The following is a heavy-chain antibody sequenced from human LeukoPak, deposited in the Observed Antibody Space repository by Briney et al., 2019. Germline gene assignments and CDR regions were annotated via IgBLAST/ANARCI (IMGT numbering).Heavy chain of an antibody. CDR2: IRYDGSNK. J-gene: IGHJ1*01. Sequence: PGGSLRLSCAASGFTFSSYGMHWVRQAPGKGLEWVAFIRYDGSNKYYADSVKGRFTISGDNSKNTLYLQMNSLRAEDTAVYYCAKISEYYYDSSGYSWYFQHWGQGALVTVSS. D-gene: IGHD3-22*01. CDR3: AKISEYYYDSSGYSWYFQH. V-gene: IGHV3-30*02. CDR1: GFTFSSYG.